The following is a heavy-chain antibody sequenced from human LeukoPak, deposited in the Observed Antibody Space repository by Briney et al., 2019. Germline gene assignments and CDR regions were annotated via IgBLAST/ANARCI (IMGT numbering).Heavy chain of an antibody. D-gene: IGHD6-19*01. V-gene: IGHV4-59*01. CDR3: ARGGGFGSGLSY. Sequence: PSETLSLTCTVSGGSISSYYWSWIRQPPGKGLEWIGYIYYSGSTNYSPSLKSRVTISVDTSKNQFSLKLSSVTAADTAVYYCARGGGFGSGLSYWGQGARVTVSS. J-gene: IGHJ4*02. CDR1: GGSISSYY. CDR2: IYYSGST.